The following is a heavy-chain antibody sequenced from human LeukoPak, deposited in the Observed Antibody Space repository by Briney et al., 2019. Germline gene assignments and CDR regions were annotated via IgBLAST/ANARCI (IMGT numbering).Heavy chain of an antibody. CDR1: GGSFSGYY. CDR3: ARGLGSSSWYNWFDP. D-gene: IGHD6-13*01. J-gene: IGHJ5*02. V-gene: IGHV4-34*01. CDR2: INHSGST. Sequence: PSETPSLTCAVYGGSFSGYYWSWIRQPPGKGLEWIGEINHSGSTNYNPSLKSRVTISVDTSKNQFSLKLSSVTAADTAVYYCARGLGSSSWYNWFDPWGQGTLVTVSS.